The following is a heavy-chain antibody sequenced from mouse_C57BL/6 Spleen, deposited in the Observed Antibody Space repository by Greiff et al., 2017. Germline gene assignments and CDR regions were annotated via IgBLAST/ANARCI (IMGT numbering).Heavy chain of an antibody. J-gene: IGHJ4*01. CDR3: AIKGVATDAMDY. Sequence: QVQLKESGAALVMPGASVKLSCKASGYTFTSYWMHWVKQRPGQGLEWIGEIDPSDSYTNYNQKFKGKSTLTLDKSSSTAYMQLSSLTSEDSSVYYCAIKGVATDAMDYWGQGTSVTVSS. V-gene: IGHV1-69*01. CDR2: IDPSDSYT. CDR1: GYTFTSYW. D-gene: IGHD1-3*01.